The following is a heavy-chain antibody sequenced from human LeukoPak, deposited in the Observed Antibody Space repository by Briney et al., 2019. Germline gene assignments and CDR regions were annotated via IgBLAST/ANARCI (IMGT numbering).Heavy chain of an antibody. D-gene: IGHD6-19*01. Sequence: PSQTLSLTCTVSGGSISSGDYYWSWIRQPPGKGLEWIGYIYCSGSTYYNPSLKSRVTISVDTSKNQFSLKLSSVTAADTAVYYCARAVLYSSGWYGNLDYWGQGTLVTVSS. CDR2: IYCSGST. CDR3: ARAVLYSSGWYGNLDY. CDR1: GGSISSGDYY. V-gene: IGHV4-30-4*01. J-gene: IGHJ4*02.